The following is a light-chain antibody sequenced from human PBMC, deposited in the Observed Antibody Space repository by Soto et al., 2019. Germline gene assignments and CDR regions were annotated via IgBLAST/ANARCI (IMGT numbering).Light chain of an antibody. CDR2: VGTGGIVG. Sequence: QSVLTQPPSASASLGASVTLTRTLSSGYSNYKVDWYQQRPGKAPRFVMRVGTGGIVGSKGGGIPDRFSVLASGLNRYLTINNIQEEDEGDYHCGADHGTGSNFVYVFGGGTKLTVL. CDR3: GADHGTGSNFVYV. V-gene: IGLV9-49*01. CDR1: SGYSNYK. J-gene: IGLJ2*01.